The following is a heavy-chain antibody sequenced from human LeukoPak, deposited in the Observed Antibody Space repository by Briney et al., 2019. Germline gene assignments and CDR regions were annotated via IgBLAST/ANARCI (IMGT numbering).Heavy chain of an antibody. Sequence: GGSLRLSCVASGFTSSTYDINWVRQAPGKGLEWVSGISGSGGSANYADSMKGRFTISRDNSKNTLFLQMNSLGADDTAVYYCAKDQPGAGFDLWGQGTLVTVAS. CDR2: ISGSGGSA. CDR1: GFTSSTYD. J-gene: IGHJ5*02. D-gene: IGHD1-1*01. CDR3: AKDQPGAGFDL. V-gene: IGHV3-23*01.